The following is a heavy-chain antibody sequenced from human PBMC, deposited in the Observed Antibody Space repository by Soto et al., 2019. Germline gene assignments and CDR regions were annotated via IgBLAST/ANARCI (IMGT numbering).Heavy chain of an antibody. CDR2: SIPIFGTA. V-gene: IGHV1-69*01. Sequence: QVQLVQSGTEVKKPGSSVRVSCKASGGTSNRFAFSWVRRAPGQGLEWMGGSIPIFGTANYAPRFQGRATLTADESTSTGYMELSGLRSDDTATYYCATGRGSGGFDSWGQGTQVLVSS. CDR3: ATGRGSGGFDS. CDR1: GGTSNRFA. D-gene: IGHD3-16*01. J-gene: IGHJ4*02.